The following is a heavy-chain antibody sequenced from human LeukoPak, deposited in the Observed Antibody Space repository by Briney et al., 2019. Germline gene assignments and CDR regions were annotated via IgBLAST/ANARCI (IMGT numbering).Heavy chain of an antibody. V-gene: IGHV1-2*02. J-gene: IGHJ5*02. CDR2: ISPNGGGT. CDR1: GYTFTGYY. D-gene: IGHD2-2*01. CDR3: ARDDTAIVVVPAAARPLWFDP. Sequence: ASVKVSCKASGYTFTGYYMHWVRQAPGQGLEWMGWISPNGGGTNYAQEFQGRVTMTRDTSISTAYMELSRLRSDDTAVYYCARDDTAIVVVPAAARPLWFDPWGQGTLVTVSS.